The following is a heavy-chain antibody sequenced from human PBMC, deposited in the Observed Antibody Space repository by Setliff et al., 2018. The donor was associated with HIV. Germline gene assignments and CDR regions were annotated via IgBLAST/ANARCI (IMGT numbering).Heavy chain of an antibody. J-gene: IGHJ4*02. CDR3: ARGRKKTLAVSGTRYFDF. Sequence: PSETLSLTCAVYGGSFSGFYWTFIRQSPGKGLEWIGEVTHSGTTTYDPSLKSRITISVDTSKNQFSLKLTSVTAADMGVYYCARGRKKTLAVSGTRYFDFWGQGTLVTSPQ. V-gene: IGHV4-34*01. CDR1: GGSFSGFY. CDR2: VTHSGTT. D-gene: IGHD6-19*01.